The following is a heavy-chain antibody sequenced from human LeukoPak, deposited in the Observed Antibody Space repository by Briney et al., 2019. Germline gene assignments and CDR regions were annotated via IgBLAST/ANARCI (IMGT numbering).Heavy chain of an antibody. CDR3: SRHPGRLFDL. V-gene: IGHV4-59*05. Sequence: SQRLSPPCTVSAGSIIRYYWRCIRQPPGERLEWIGSIYYSGNTYYNPSLKSRVSISVDTPKNQFSLKLSSVTAADTAVYYCSRHPGRLFDLWGQGTLVTVSS. CDR1: AGSIIRYY. CDR2: IYYSGNT. J-gene: IGHJ4*02.